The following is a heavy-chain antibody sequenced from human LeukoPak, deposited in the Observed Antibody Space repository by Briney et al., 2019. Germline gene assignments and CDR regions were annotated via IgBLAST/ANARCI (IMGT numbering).Heavy chain of an antibody. CDR3: AREAGRVFDY. CDR1: GGSISNYY. D-gene: IGHD3-16*01. V-gene: IGHV4-59*01. Sequence: SETLSLTCSVSGGSISNYYWSWIRQPPGKGLGWIGYIYYSGSTNYNPSLKSRVTISVDTSKNQLSLKLTSVTAADTAVYYCAREAGRVFDYWGQGTLVTVSS. CDR2: IYYSGST. J-gene: IGHJ4*02.